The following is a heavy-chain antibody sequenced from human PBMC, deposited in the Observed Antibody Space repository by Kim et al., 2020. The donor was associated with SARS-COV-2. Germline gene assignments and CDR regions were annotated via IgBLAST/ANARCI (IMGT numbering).Heavy chain of an antibody. Sequence: ASVKVSCKASGYTFTSYAMNWVRQAPGQGLEWMGWINTNTGNPTYAQGFTGRFVFSLDTSVSTAYLQISSLKAEDTAVYYCAREIHVYSSSYWYFDLWGRGTLVTVSS. CDR3: AREIHVYSSSYWYFDL. CDR2: INTNTGNP. D-gene: IGHD6-6*01. V-gene: IGHV7-4-1*02. J-gene: IGHJ2*01. CDR1: GYTFTSYA.